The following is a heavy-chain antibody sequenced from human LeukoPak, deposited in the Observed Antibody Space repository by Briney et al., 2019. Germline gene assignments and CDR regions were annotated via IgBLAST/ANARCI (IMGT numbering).Heavy chain of an antibody. CDR1: GFTSSSYG. J-gene: IGHJ4*02. CDR2: ISYDGSNK. D-gene: IGHD1-26*01. Sequence: GRSLRLSCAASGFTSSSYGMHWVRQAPGKGLEWVAVISYDGSNKYYADSVKGRFTISRDNSKNTLYLQMNSLRAEDTAVYYCAKGEGNSLDYWGQGTLVTVSS. CDR3: AKGEGNSLDY. V-gene: IGHV3-30*18.